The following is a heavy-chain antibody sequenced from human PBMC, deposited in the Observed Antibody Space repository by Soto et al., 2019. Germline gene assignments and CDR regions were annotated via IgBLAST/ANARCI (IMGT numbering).Heavy chain of an antibody. D-gene: IGHD3-10*01. Sequence: GGSLRLSCAASGFTFNYYAMSWVRQAPGKGLEWVAAISGSGGSTYYADSVKGRFTISRDNSKKILYLQMNTLRAEDTAVYYCAKDSLWFGELLSDYWGQGTLVTVSS. J-gene: IGHJ4*02. V-gene: IGHV3-23*01. CDR1: GFTFNYYA. CDR2: ISGSGGST. CDR3: AKDSLWFGELLSDY.